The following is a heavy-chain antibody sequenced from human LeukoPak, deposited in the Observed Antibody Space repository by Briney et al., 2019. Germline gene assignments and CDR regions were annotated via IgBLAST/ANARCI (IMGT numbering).Heavy chain of an antibody. J-gene: IGHJ4*02. CDR1: GFTFSSYT. CDR2: ITDSSSSM. Sequence: GGSLRLSCAASGFTFSSYTMNWVRQAPGKGLEWVSSITDSSSSMYYADSVKGRFTISRDNAKNSLYLQMNSLRAEDTAVYYCARVGGGDFDPNYQWDDYWGQGTLVTVSS. CDR3: ARVGGGDFDPNYQWDDY. D-gene: IGHD2-21*01. V-gene: IGHV3-21*01.